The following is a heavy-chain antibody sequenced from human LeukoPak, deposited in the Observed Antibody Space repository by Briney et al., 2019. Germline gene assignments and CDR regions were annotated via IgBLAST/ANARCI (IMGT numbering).Heavy chain of an antibody. Sequence: ASVKVSCKASGYTFTSYAMNWVRQAPGQGLEWMGWINTNTGNPTYAQDFTGRFVFSLDTSVSTAYLQISSLKAEDTAVYYCARGIWFGEPSGWFDPWGQGTLVTVSS. D-gene: IGHD3-10*01. CDR3: ARGIWFGEPSGWFDP. CDR1: GYTFTSYA. V-gene: IGHV7-4-1*02. CDR2: INTNTGNP. J-gene: IGHJ5*02.